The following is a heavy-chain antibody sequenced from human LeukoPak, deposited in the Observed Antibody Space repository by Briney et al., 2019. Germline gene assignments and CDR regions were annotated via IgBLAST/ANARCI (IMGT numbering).Heavy chain of an antibody. CDR2: INPNSGGT. D-gene: IGHD2-15*01. CDR3: ARGECSGGSCTYYYYYGMDV. J-gene: IGHJ6*02. CDR1: GYTFTGYY. Sequence: ASVKVSCKASGYTFTGYYMHWVRQAPGQGLEWMGWINPNSGGTNYAQKFQGWVTMTRDTSISTAYMELSRLRSDDTAVYYCARGECSGGSCTYYYYYGMDVWGQGTTVTVSS. V-gene: IGHV1-2*04.